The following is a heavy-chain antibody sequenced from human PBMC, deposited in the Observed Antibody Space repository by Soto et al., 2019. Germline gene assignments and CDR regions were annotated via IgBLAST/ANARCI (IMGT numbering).Heavy chain of an antibody. CDR1: GYTVSDHY. Sequence: PGGSLRLSCAASGYTVSDHYIDWVRKAPGKGLEWVGRSRDKPQGYSTAYAASVKGRFTTSRDESKNSAYLQMNSLKTEDTAVYYCVRATYFSDSSGYTRCLDYWGQGTLGTGSS. J-gene: IGHJ4*02. CDR2: SRDKPQGYST. V-gene: IGHV3-72*01. CDR3: VRATYFSDSSGYTRCLDY. D-gene: IGHD3-22*01.